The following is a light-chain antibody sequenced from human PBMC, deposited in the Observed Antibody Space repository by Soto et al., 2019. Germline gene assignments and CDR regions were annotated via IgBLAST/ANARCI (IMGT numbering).Light chain of an antibody. V-gene: IGKV3-11*01. CDR1: QSVRGH. Sequence: DTVLTQSPAALSLSPGETATLSCRASQSVRGHLAWYQQKPGQAPRLLIYDASYRATGVPLRFSGSGSGTDFTLTISSLESGDSATYYCQHYNSYSEAFGQGTKVELK. CDR3: QHYNSYSEA. J-gene: IGKJ1*01. CDR2: DAS.